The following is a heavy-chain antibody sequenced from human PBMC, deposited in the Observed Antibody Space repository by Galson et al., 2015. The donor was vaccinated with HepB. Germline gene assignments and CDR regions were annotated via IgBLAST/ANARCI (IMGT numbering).Heavy chain of an antibody. CDR3: AKDLPRGNAWGYYMDV. CDR2: ISTAHDT. D-gene: IGHD7-27*01. Sequence: SLRLSCAASGSTFSSYAMTWVRQAPGKGLEWVSIISTAHDTYHADSVKGRFTISRDNSKNTLYLQMNSLRAEDTAVYYCAKDLPRGNAWGYYMDVWGKGTTVTVSS. V-gene: IGHV3-23*01. CDR1: GSTFSSYA. J-gene: IGHJ6*03.